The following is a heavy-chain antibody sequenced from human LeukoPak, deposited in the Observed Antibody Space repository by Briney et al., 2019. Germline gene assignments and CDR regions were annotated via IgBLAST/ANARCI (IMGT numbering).Heavy chain of an antibody. J-gene: IGHJ4*02. Sequence: SETLSLTCTLSGGSISSSSYYWGWIRQPPGKGLEWIGSIYYSGSTYYNPSLKSRVTISVDTSKDQFSLKLSSVTAADTALYYCARRGLGIGYWGQGTLVTVSS. CDR3: ARRGLGIGY. D-gene: IGHD7-27*01. V-gene: IGHV4-39*01. CDR1: GGSISSSSYY. CDR2: IYYSGST.